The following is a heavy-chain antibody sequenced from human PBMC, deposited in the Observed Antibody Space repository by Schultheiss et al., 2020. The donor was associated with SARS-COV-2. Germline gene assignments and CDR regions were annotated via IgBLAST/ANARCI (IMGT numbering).Heavy chain of an antibody. CDR2: IFHRGST. V-gene: IGHV4-59*12. J-gene: IGHJ2*01. Sequence: SETLSLTCTVSGGSISSYYWSWIRQPPDKGLEWIGSIFHRGSTNYNPSLKSRVTISVDTSKNQFSLKLSSVTAADTAVYYCARESITIFGVVTPWVYFDLWGRGTLVTVSS. D-gene: IGHD3-3*01. CDR1: GGSISSYY. CDR3: ARESITIFGVVTPWVYFDL.